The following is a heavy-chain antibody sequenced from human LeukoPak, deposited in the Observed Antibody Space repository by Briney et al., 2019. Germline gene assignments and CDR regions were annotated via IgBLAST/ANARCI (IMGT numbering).Heavy chain of an antibody. CDR3: ARWRHSSGYYYDD. Sequence: GGSLKLSCAASGFTFSSYTMHWVRQAPGKGLEYVSAISSNGGSTYYANSVKGRFTISRDNSKNTLYLQMGSLRAEDMAVYYCARWRHSSGYYYDDWGQGTLVTVSS. CDR1: GFTFSSYT. V-gene: IGHV3-64*01. D-gene: IGHD3-22*01. CDR2: ISSNGGST. J-gene: IGHJ4*02.